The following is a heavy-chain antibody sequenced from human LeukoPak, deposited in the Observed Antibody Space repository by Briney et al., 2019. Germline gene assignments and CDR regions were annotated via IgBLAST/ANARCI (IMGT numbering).Heavy chain of an antibody. CDR1: GDSINNYY. CDR3: ARHDPRGEPARLGFFEY. V-gene: IGHV4-59*08. CDR2: IYYSGST. J-gene: IGHJ4*02. Sequence: PSETLSLTCTVSGDSINNYYWSWIRQPPGKGLEWIGYIYYSGSTNYNPSLKSRVTISVDTSKNQFSLNLSSVTAADTAVYYCARHDPRGEPARLGFFEYWGQGTLVTVSS. D-gene: IGHD6-6*01.